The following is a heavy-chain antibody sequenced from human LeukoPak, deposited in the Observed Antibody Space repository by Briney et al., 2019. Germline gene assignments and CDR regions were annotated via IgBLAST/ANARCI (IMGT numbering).Heavy chain of an antibody. V-gene: IGHV1-8*02. CDR2: MNPNSGNT. Sequence: ASVKVSCKASGGTFSSYAINWVRQATGQGLEWMGWMNPNSGNTGYAQKFQGRVTMTRNTSISTAYMELSSLRSEDTAVYYCARAQGAMDLDYWGQGTLVTVSS. CDR1: GGTFSSYA. CDR3: ARAQGAMDLDY. J-gene: IGHJ4*02. D-gene: IGHD5-18*01.